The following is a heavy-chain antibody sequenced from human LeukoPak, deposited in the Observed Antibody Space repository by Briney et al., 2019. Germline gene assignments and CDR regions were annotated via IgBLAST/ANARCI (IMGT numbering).Heavy chain of an antibody. V-gene: IGHV4-59*01. CDR1: GGSISSYY. CDR2: IYYSGST. Sequence: SETLSLTCTVSGGSISSYYWSWLRQPPGKGLEWIGYIYYSGSTNYNPSLKSRVTISVDTSKNQFSLKLSSVTAADTAVYYCARSDSSGYHPEYYFDYWGQGTLVTVSS. J-gene: IGHJ4*02. D-gene: IGHD3-22*01. CDR3: ARSDSSGYHPEYYFDY.